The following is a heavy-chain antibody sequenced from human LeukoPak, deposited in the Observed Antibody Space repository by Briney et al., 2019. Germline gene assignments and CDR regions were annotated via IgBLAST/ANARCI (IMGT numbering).Heavy chain of an antibody. J-gene: IGHJ4*02. Sequence: PGGSLRLSCTTSGFTFSNYWMSWVRQAPGKGLEWVANIKQDGGEKYYVDSVKGRLTISRDNAKNSLYLQMNSLRAEDTAIYYCARAPIVVVPTWRPTYFDYWGQGTLVTVSS. V-gene: IGHV3-7*01. D-gene: IGHD2-2*01. CDR1: GFTFSNYW. CDR3: ARAPIVVVPTWRPTYFDY. CDR2: IKQDGGEK.